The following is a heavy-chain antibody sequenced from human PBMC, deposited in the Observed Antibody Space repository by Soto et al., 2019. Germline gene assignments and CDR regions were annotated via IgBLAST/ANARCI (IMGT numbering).Heavy chain of an antibody. CDR2: IYAGDSDT. CDR3: ARQEYSSWSPAFDF. J-gene: IGHJ3*01. Sequence: GESLKISCKGSGYRFSSYWIGWVRQMPGKGLEWMGIIYAGDSDTRYSPSSQGQVTISADKSFSTAYLQWSSLKASDTAMYYCARQEYSSWSPAFDFWGQGTMVTVSS. D-gene: IGHD6-6*01. V-gene: IGHV5-51*01. CDR1: GYRFSSYW.